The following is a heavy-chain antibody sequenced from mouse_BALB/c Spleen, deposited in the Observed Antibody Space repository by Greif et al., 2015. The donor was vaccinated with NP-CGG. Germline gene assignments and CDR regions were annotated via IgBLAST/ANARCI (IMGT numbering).Heavy chain of an antibody. Sequence: EVQLQESGPELVKPGASVKIPCKASGYTFTDYNMDWVKQSHGKSLEWIGDINPNNGGTIYNQKFKGKATLTVDKSSSTAYMELRSLTSEDTAVYYCARGSNYYGTYYFDYWGQGTTLTVSS. CDR2: INPNNGGT. CDR3: ARGSNYYGTYYFDY. CDR1: GYTFTDYN. J-gene: IGHJ2*01. D-gene: IGHD1-1*01. V-gene: IGHV1-18*01.